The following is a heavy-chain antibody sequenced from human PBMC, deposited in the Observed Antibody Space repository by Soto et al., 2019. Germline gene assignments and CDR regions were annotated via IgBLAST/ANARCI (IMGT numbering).Heavy chain of an antibody. CDR2: ISYDGSNK. CDR3: ARDLVAARLKWGSCPWFDP. CDR1: LFTFSSYA. V-gene: IGHV3-30-3*01. Sequence: HLGGSLRLSCAASLFTFSSYAMHWVRQAPGKGLEWVAVISYDGSNKYYADSVKGRFTISRDNSKNTLYLQMNSLRAEDTAVYYCARDLVAARLKWGSCPWFDPWGQGTLVTVSS. D-gene: IGHD6-6*01. J-gene: IGHJ5*02.